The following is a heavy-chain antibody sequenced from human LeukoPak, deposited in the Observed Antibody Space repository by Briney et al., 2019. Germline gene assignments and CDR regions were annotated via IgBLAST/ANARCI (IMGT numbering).Heavy chain of an antibody. Sequence: SCISLNSRSIGYSDSVKRRFTISRDNAKNSLYLQMNSLRAEDTALYYCAKSRAFVAYFDYWGQGTLVTVSS. D-gene: IGHD3-16*02. J-gene: IGHJ4*02. CDR3: AKSRAFVAYFDY. V-gene: IGHV3-9*01. CDR2: ISLNSRSI.